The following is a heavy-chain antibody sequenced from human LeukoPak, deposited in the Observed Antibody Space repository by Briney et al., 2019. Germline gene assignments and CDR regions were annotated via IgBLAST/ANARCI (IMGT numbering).Heavy chain of an antibody. CDR1: GFTFSSYW. J-gene: IGHJ6*03. CDR2: IKQDGSEK. Sequence: PGGSLRLSCAASGFTFSSYWMSWVRQAPGKGLEWVANIKQDGSEKYYVDSVKGRFTISRDNAKNSLYLQMNSLRAEDTAVYYCAREGVVVVPAAGTPYYYYYMDVWGKGTTVTVSS. D-gene: IGHD2-2*01. CDR3: AREGVVVVPAAGTPYYYYYMDV. V-gene: IGHV3-7*01.